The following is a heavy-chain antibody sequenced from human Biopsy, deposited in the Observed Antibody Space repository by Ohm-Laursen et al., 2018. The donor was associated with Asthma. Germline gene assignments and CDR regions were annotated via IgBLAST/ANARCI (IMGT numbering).Heavy chain of an antibody. Sequence: VTLSLTCTVSGGSMSSISYYWGWIRQPPGKGLEWMGSISYTGSAYHNPSLKSQVTISVNTSKNHFSLKLTPVTAADTAVYYCARHWDWGSFFDYWGQGTPVTVSS. CDR3: ARHWDWGSFFDY. J-gene: IGHJ4*02. CDR1: GGSMSSISYY. V-gene: IGHV4-39*01. D-gene: IGHD7-27*01. CDR2: ISYTGSA.